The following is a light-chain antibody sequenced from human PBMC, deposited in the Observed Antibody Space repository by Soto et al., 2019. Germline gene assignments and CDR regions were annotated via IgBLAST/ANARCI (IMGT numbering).Light chain of an antibody. CDR3: SSYTSSSTLV. CDR2: EVS. Sequence: QSALTQPPSVSGSPGQSVTISCTGTSSDVGSYNRVSWYQQPPGTAPKLMIHEVSNRSSGVPDRFSGSKSGNTASLTISGLQAEDEADYYCSSYTSSSTLVFGGGTKLTVL. J-gene: IGLJ2*01. CDR1: SSDVGSYNR. V-gene: IGLV2-18*02.